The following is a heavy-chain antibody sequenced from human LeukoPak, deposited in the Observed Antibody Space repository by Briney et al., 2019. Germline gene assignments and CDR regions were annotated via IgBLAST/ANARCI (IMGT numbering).Heavy chain of an antibody. CDR3: ARDRMIVVVITTNYYYYYGMDV. CDR1: GYTFTSYD. J-gene: IGHJ6*02. V-gene: IGHV1-18*01. Sequence: ASVKVSCKGSGYTFTSYDISWVRQAPGQGLEWMGWISAYNGNTNYAQKLQGRVTMTTDTSTSTAYMELRSLRSDDTAVYYCARDRMIVVVITTNYYYYYGMDVWGQGTTVTVSS. D-gene: IGHD3-22*01. CDR2: ISAYNGNT.